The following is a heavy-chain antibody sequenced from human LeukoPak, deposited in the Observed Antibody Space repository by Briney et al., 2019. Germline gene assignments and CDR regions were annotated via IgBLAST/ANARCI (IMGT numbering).Heavy chain of an antibody. Sequence: ASVKVSCKASGYTLTHFYMHWVRQAPGQGLEWMGWIGAYNGNTNYAQKLQGRVTMTTDTSTSTAYMELTSLRSDDTAVYYCARGGYSYLRPPDYWGQGTLVTVSS. CDR1: GYTLTHFY. CDR3: ARGGYSYLRPPDY. D-gene: IGHD5-18*01. J-gene: IGHJ4*02. CDR2: IGAYNGNT. V-gene: IGHV1-18*04.